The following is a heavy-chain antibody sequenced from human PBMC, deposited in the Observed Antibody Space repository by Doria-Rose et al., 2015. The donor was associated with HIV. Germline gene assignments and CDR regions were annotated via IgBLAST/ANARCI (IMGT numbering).Heavy chain of an antibody. J-gene: IGHJ3*01. CDR3: ARRGVRGVFDF. CDR2: SYPRDSDS. V-gene: IGHV5-51*01. Sequence: VQLVQSGVEVKKSGESLKISCSGYGNSFTNYWIGWVRQMPGKGLEWVAISYPRDSDSRYSPSFQGQVTIPADKSIRTAYLQWNSLQASDTAMYYCARRGVRGVFDFWGQGTMVTVSS. D-gene: IGHD3-10*01. CDR1: GNSFTNYW.